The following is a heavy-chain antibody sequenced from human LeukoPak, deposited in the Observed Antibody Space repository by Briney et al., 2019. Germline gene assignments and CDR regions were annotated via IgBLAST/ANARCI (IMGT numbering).Heavy chain of an antibody. CDR3: ARARSWGYWFDP. V-gene: IGHV3-21*01. CDR2: ISSSSSYI. CDR1: GFTFSSYS. J-gene: IGHJ5*02. D-gene: IGHD3-16*01. Sequence: PGGSLRLSCAASGFTFSSYSMNWVRQAPGKGLEWVSSISSSSSYIYYADSVKGRLTISRDNAKNSLYLQMNSLRAEDTAVYYCARARSWGYWFDPWGQGTLVTVSS.